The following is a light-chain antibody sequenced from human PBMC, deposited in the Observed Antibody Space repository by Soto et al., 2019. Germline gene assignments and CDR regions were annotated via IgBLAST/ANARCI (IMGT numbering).Light chain of an antibody. Sequence: EIVLTQSPGTLSLSPGERATLSCRASQSVSTYLDWYQQKPGQAPRLLIYGASSRATGIPDRFSGSGSVTDFTLTISRLEPEDFAVYYCQQYGSSPLTFGQGTKLEIK. CDR3: QQYGSSPLT. J-gene: IGKJ2*01. CDR1: QSVSTY. V-gene: IGKV3-20*01. CDR2: GAS.